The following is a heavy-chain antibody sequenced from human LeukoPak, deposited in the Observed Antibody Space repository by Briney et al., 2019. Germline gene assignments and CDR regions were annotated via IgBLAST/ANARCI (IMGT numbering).Heavy chain of an antibody. Sequence: SETLSLTCAVYGGSFSGYYWSWIRQPPGKGLEWIGEINHSGSTNYNPSHKSRVTISVDTSKNQFSLKLSSVTAADTAVYYCARAPVIDSGYDYWGQGTLVTVSS. J-gene: IGHJ4*02. D-gene: IGHD5-12*01. V-gene: IGHV4-34*01. CDR1: GGSFSGYY. CDR3: ARAPVIDSGYDY. CDR2: INHSGST.